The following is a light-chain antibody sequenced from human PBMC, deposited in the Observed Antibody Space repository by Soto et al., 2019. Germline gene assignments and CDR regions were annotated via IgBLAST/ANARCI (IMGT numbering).Light chain of an antibody. Sequence: EIVMTQSPATLSVSPGDSATLSCRASQTISSNLAWYQQRPGQAPRLLIHGASTRATGVPARFSGSGSGTEFTLTISSLQSEDFAAYHCQQYHNWPPQYTFGQGTKLQIK. CDR2: GAS. V-gene: IGKV3-15*01. CDR1: QTISSN. J-gene: IGKJ2*01. CDR3: QQYHNWPPQYT.